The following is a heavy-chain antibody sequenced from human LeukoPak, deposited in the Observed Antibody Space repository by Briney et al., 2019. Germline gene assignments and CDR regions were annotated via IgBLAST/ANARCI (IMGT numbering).Heavy chain of an antibody. D-gene: IGHD3-9*01. J-gene: IGHJ6*02. CDR1: GLNLSDYG. Sequence: GGSLGLFCAVSGLNLSDYGMSWVRQAPGRGLEWVSGINWNADSSGYADSVKCRFTISKDNAKNSLFLQMNSLRAEDTAMYYCARAILSDQKYYGMDVWGQGATVTVSS. CDR2: INWNADSS. V-gene: IGHV3-20*04. CDR3: ARAILSDQKYYGMDV.